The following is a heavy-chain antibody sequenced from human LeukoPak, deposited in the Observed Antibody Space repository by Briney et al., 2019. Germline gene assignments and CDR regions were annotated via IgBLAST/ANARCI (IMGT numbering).Heavy chain of an antibody. D-gene: IGHD2-2*01. J-gene: IGHJ4*02. Sequence: GGSLRLSCAASGFTFSSYRMNWVRQAPGKGLEWVSSISSDSSDIYYADSVKGRFTISRDNAKNPLYLQMNSLRDEDTAVYYCARDEGYCTSTSCYFVDYWGQGPLVTISS. CDR1: GFTFSSYR. CDR3: ARDEGYCTSTSCYFVDY. V-gene: IGHV3-21*01. CDR2: ISSDSSDI.